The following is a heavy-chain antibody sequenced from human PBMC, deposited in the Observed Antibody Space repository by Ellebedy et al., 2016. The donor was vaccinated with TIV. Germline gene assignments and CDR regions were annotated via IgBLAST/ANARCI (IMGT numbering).Heavy chain of an antibody. V-gene: IGHV3-7*01. J-gene: IGHJ3*02. CDR1: GFTFSTYA. CDR3: ATDKVCFTFDI. CDR2: INQDGRTT. Sequence: GESLKISCAASGFTFSTYAMSWVRQAPGQGLEWVANINQDGRTTNYVDSVKGRFTISRDNAKNSLYLQLNSLRVDDTAMYYCATDKVCFTFDIWGRGTMVTVSS.